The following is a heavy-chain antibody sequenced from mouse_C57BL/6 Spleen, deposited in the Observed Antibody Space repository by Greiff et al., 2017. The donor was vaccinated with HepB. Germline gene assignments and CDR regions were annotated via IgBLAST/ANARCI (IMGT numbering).Heavy chain of an antibody. V-gene: IGHV5-17*01. Sequence: EVHLVESGGGLVKPGGSLKLSCAASGFTFSDYGMHWVRQAPEKGLEWVAYISSGSSTIYYADTVKGRFTISRDNAKNTLFLQMTSLRSEDTAMYYCARKFYYYGSSYDAMDYWGQGTSVTVSS. CDR1: GFTFSDYG. CDR2: ISSGSSTI. J-gene: IGHJ4*01. CDR3: ARKFYYYGSSYDAMDY. D-gene: IGHD1-1*01.